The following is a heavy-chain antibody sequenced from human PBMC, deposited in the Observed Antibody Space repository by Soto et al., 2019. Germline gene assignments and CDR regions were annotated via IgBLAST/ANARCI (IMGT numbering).Heavy chain of an antibody. Sequence: SETLSLTCTVSGGSISSGGYYWSWIRQHPGKGLEWIGYIYYSGSTYYNPSLKSRVTISVDTSRNQFSLKLSSVTAADTAVYYCARWEDRGPYSGSYLANLVAFDIWGQGTMVTVSS. CDR1: GGSISSGGYY. D-gene: IGHD1-26*01. J-gene: IGHJ3*02. CDR3: ARWEDRGPYSGSYLANLVAFDI. CDR2: IYYSGST. V-gene: IGHV4-31*03.